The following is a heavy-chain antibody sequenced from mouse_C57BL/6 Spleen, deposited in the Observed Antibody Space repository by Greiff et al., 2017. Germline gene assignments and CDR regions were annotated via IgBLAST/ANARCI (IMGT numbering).Heavy chain of an antibody. CDR1: GFNIKDYY. D-gene: IGHD4-1*02. V-gene: IGHV14-2*01. Sequence: EVKLQESGAELVKPGASVKLSCTASGFNIKDYYMHWVKQRTEQGLEWIGRIDPEDGETKYAPKFQGKATITADTSSNTAYLQLSSLTSEDTAVYYCAPNWAGSAWFAYWGQGTLVTVSA. CDR3: APNWAGSAWFAY. CDR2: IDPEDGET. J-gene: IGHJ3*01.